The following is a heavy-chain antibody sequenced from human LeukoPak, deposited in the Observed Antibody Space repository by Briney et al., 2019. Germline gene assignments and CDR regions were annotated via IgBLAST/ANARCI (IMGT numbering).Heavy chain of an antibody. CDR2: ISAYNGNT. V-gene: IGHV1-18*01. CDR3: ATVPIYCSSSSCPTFDY. D-gene: IGHD2-2*01. Sequence: ASVKVSCKASGYTFTIYSVSWVRQAPGQGLEWMGWISAYNGNTNYAQKLQGRVTMTTDTSTSTAYMELRSLRSDDTAVYYCATVPIYCSSSSCPTFDYWGQGTLVTVSS. J-gene: IGHJ4*02. CDR1: GYTFTIYS.